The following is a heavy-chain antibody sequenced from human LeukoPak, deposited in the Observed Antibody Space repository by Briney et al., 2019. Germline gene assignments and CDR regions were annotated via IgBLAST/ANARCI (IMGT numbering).Heavy chain of an antibody. CDR2: ICDTGNT. CDR1: GDSTRSSGFC. V-gene: IGHV4-39*01. CDR3: ARHKSGIDWFDP. J-gene: IGHJ5*02. D-gene: IGHD1-14*01. Sequence: SETLSLTCTLSGDSTRSSGFCWGWIRQPPGKGLECVGVICDTGNTYYNPSLKSRVTISVDTSKNQFSLRVTSVTAADTALYYCARHKSGIDWFDPWGQGTLVTVSS.